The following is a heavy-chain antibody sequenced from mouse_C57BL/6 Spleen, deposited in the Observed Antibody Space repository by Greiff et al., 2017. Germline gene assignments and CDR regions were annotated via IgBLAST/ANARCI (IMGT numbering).Heavy chain of an antibody. V-gene: IGHV1-42*01. CDR1: GYSFTGYY. D-gene: IGHD2-3*01. Sequence: EVQLQQSGPELVKPGASVKISCKASGYSFTGYYMNWVKQSPEKSLEWIGEIKPSTGGTTYNQKFKAKATLTVDKSSSTAYMQLKSLTSEDSAVYYCARLVDGYYQDYWGQGTSVTVSS. CDR2: IKPSTGGT. J-gene: IGHJ4*01. CDR3: ARLVDGYYQDY.